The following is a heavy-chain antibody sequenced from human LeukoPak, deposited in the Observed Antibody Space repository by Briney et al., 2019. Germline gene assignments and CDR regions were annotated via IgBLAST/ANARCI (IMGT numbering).Heavy chain of an antibody. Sequence: PGRSLRLSCAASGLTLSSYGMHWVRQAPGKGLEWVAVIWYHGSKKYYADSVKGRFTISRDNSKNTLYLQMNSLRAEDTAVYYCASTSGWYEPIDYWGQGTLVTVSS. J-gene: IGHJ4*02. V-gene: IGHV3-33*01. CDR3: ASTSGWYEPIDY. CDR2: IWYHGSKK. CDR1: GLTLSSYG. D-gene: IGHD6-19*01.